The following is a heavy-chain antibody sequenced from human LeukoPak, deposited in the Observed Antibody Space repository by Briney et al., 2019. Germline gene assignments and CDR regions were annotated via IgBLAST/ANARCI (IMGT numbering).Heavy chain of an antibody. V-gene: IGHV5-51*01. Sequence: PGESLKISCKGSGYSFTSYWIGWVRQMPEKGLEWMGIIYPGDSDTRYSPSFQGQVTISADKSISTAYLQWSSLKASDTAMYYCARHLAAAGTNYYYYMDVWGKGTTVTVSS. J-gene: IGHJ6*03. CDR3: ARHLAAAGTNYYYYMDV. CDR2: IYPGDSDT. CDR1: GYSFTSYW. D-gene: IGHD6-13*01.